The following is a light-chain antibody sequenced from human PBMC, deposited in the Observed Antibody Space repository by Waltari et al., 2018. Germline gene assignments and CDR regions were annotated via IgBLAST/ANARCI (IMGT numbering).Light chain of an antibody. CDR1: QTLLYTSNNKIH. V-gene: IGKV4-1*01. CDR2: WSS. Sequence: DIVMIQSPESLAVSAGERATINCKSSQTLLYTSNNKIHLAWYQQKSGQPPNVLIYWSSTRAPGVSERFSGSGSGTNFSLTISGLQAEDVGIYYCHQYYNSPLTFGGGTRVEI. CDR3: HQYYNSPLT. J-gene: IGKJ4*01.